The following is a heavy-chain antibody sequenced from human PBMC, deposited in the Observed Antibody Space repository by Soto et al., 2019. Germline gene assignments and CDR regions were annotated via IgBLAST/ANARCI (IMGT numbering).Heavy chain of an antibody. CDR1: GASIRSTY. D-gene: IGHD3-16*01. CDR2: IYYSGTT. J-gene: IGHJ4*02. CDR3: ARPPYGEGYYFDY. V-gene: IGHV4-59*03. Sequence: TVSGASIRSTYWSWIRQSPGKGLEWIGYIYYSGTTNYNPSLKNRVTISVDTSTSTAYMELRSLRSDDTAVYYCARPPYGEGYYFDYWGQGTLVTVSS.